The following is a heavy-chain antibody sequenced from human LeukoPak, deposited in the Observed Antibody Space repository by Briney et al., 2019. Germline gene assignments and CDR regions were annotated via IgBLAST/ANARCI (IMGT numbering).Heavy chain of an antibody. D-gene: IGHD2-2*02. CDR3: LKDQYLPTNWFDP. V-gene: IGHV3-30*02. Sequence: PGGSLRLSCAASGFTFRTFGMHWVRQAPGKGLEWVAFIRFDGNLQYYADSVQGRFNLSRDNSKNTLSLQMNSLRPDDTAVYYCLKDQYLPTNWFDPWGQGTLVTVSS. J-gene: IGHJ5*02. CDR2: IRFDGNLQ. CDR1: GFTFRTFG.